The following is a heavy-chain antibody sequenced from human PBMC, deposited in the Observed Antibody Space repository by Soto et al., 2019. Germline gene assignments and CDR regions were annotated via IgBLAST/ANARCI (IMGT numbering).Heavy chain of an antibody. V-gene: IGHV3-33*06. CDR1: GFKFTTYG. J-gene: IGHJ4*02. CDR3: VKDHCGGDCYADPYFDY. Sequence: QVQLVESGGGVVQPGRSLRLSCAASGFKFTTYGLHWVRQAPGKGLEWVEVIWYDGSNQYYADSVKGRFTISRDNYKDMLYLEMNSVSVDDTAVYYCVKDHCGGDCYADPYFDYWGQGTLVTVSS. D-gene: IGHD2-21*02. CDR2: IWYDGSNQ.